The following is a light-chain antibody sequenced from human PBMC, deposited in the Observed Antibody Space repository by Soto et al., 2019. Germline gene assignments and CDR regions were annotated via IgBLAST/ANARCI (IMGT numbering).Light chain of an antibody. Sequence: DIQMTQSPSTLSASVGDRVTITCWASQSISSWLAWYQQKPGKAPKLLIYTASSLESGVPSRFSGSGSGTEFTLTISSLQPNDFATYYCQQYNSAWTFGQGTKVEIK. V-gene: IGKV1-5*03. CDR1: QSISSW. CDR3: QQYNSAWT. J-gene: IGKJ1*01. CDR2: TAS.